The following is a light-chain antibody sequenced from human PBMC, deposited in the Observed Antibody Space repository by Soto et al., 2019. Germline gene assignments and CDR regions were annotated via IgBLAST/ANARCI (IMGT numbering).Light chain of an antibody. CDR2: KAS. Sequence: DIQMTQSPSTLSGSVGDRVTITCRASQTISSWLAWYQQKPGKAPKLLIYKASTLKSGVPSRFSGSGSGTEFTLTITSLQSEDFAVYYCQQRSNWPITFGQGTRLEI. CDR3: QQRSNWPIT. CDR1: QTISSW. J-gene: IGKJ5*01. V-gene: IGKV1-5*03.